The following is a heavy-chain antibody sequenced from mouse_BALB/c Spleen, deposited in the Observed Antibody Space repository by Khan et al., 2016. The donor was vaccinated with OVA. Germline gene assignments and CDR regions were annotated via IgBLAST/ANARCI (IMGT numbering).Heavy chain of an antibody. CDR1: GFNIKDTY. V-gene: IGHV14-3*02. Sequence: VQLQQPGAELVKPGASVKLSCTASGFNIKDTYMHWVQQRPEQGLEWIGRIDPANGNTKYDPKFQGKATITADTSSNTAYLQLSSLTSEDTAVYDCARRRNYYGSLDYWGQGTTLTVAS. CDR3: ARRRNYYGSLDY. D-gene: IGHD1-1*01. J-gene: IGHJ2*01. CDR2: IDPANGNT.